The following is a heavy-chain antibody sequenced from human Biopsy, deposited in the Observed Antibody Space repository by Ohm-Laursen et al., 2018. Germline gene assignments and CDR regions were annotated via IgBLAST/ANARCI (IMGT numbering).Heavy chain of an antibody. CDR1: GFKFDDYA. Sequence: SLRLSCTAAGFKFDDYAMHWVRQTPGKGLEWVSGMSRNNGFIGYADSVRGRFTISRDNGQNSLYLQMNNLITKDTAVYYCARDVEGFYSYAMDVWGQGTTVTVSS. V-gene: IGHV3-9*01. D-gene: IGHD5-24*01. CDR3: ARDVEGFYSYAMDV. J-gene: IGHJ6*02. CDR2: MSRNNGFI.